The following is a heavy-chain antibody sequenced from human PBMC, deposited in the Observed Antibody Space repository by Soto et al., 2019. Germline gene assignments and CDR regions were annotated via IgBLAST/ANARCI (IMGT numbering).Heavy chain of an antibody. CDR2: IAYDGINK. D-gene: IGHD2-15*01. J-gene: IGHJ6*02. V-gene: IGHV3-30-3*01. CDR3: ARGDQYDILLRYYAMDV. CDR1: GFTFSKFD. Sequence: QIQLVECGGGVVQPGTSLRLSCVASGFTFSKFDMHWIRQTPDKRLQWVAFIAYDGINKYYTGSVKGRFTVSRDNSKSTVSLQMNNLGLEDTATYFCARGDQYDILLRYYAMDVWGLGTTVTISS.